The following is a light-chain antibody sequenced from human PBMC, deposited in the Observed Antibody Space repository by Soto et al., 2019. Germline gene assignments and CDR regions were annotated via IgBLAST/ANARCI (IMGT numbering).Light chain of an antibody. CDR3: CSYAGSYTYVV. CDR2: EVS. CDR1: SSDVGGYNY. J-gene: IGLJ2*01. V-gene: IGLV2-14*01. Sequence: QSALTQPASVSGSPGQSITISCTGTSSDVGGYNYVSWYQQHPDKAPKLLIYEVSNRPSGVSNRFSGSKSGNTASLTIYGLQAEDEAGYYCCSYAGSYTYVVFGGGTKVTVL.